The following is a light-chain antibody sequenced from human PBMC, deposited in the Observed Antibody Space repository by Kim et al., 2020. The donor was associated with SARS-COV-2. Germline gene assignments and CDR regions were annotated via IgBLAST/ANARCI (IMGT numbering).Light chain of an antibody. CDR3: SSYTSSSTF. CDR1: SSDVGGYNY. V-gene: IGLV2-14*01. J-gene: IGLJ2*01. Sequence: QSALTQPASVSGSPGQSITISCTGTSSDVGGYNYVSWYQQHPGKAPKLMIYDVSKWPSGVSNRFSGSKSGNTASLTISGLQAEDEADYYCSSYTSSSTFFGGGTQLTVL. CDR2: DVS.